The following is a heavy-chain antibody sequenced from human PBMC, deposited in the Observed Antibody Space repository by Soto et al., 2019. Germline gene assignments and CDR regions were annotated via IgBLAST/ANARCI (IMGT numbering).Heavy chain of an antibody. CDR2: ISYDGSNK. CDR1: GFTFSNYA. V-gene: IGHV3-30-3*01. Sequence: QVQLVESGGGVVQPGRSLRLSCAPSGFTFSNYAMHWVRQAPGKGLEWVAVISYDGSNKYYADSVKGRFTISRDNSKNTLYLQMNSLRAEETAVYYCARDKRGLRFLEWSYYFDYWGQGTLVTVSS. CDR3: ARDKRGLRFLEWSYYFDY. J-gene: IGHJ4*02. D-gene: IGHD3-3*01.